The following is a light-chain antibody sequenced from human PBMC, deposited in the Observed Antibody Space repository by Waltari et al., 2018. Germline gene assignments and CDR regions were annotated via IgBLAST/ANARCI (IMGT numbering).Light chain of an antibody. V-gene: IGKV1-33*01. Sequence: DIQLTQSPSSLSASIGDGVTITCRASHDVSKRLNWYQQKLGEAPKLLIYDVSHLERGVPSRCRGRGSGTDFTLTISSLEPEDVATYYCQQYESLIAFGQGTRL. CDR2: DVS. CDR3: QQYESLIA. CDR1: HDVSKR. J-gene: IGKJ5*01.